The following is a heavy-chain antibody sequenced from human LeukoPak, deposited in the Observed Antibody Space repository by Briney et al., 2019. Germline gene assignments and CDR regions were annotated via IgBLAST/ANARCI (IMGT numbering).Heavy chain of an antibody. Sequence: GGSLRLSCAASGFTFSTYTMSWVRQAPGKGLEWVSVIYSGGSPYYADSVKGRFTISRDTSKNTLSLQMNSLRAEDTAVYYCASLSLGHYWGQGTLVTVSS. CDR3: ASLSLGHY. J-gene: IGHJ4*02. D-gene: IGHD6-6*01. CDR2: IYSGGSP. V-gene: IGHV3-53*01. CDR1: GFTFSTYT.